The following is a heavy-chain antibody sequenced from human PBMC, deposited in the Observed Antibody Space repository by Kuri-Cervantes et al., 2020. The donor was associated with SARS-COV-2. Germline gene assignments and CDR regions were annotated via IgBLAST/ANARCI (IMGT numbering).Heavy chain of an antibody. CDR1: GFTFSSYA. CDR3: TRDDFWSGYLDY. V-gene: IGHV3-30-3*01. Sequence: GESLKISCAASGFTFSSYAMHWVRQAPGKGLEWVAVISYDGSNKYYADSVKGRFTISRDNSKNTLYLQMNSLRAEDTAVYYCTRDDFWSGYLDYWGQGTLVTVSS. J-gene: IGHJ4*02. D-gene: IGHD3-3*01. CDR2: ISYDGSNK.